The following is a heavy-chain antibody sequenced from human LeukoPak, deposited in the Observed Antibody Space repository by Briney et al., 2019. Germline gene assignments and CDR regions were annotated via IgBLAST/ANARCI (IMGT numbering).Heavy chain of an antibody. D-gene: IGHD3-10*01. V-gene: IGHV3-20*04. CDR3: ARARRAPMVRGVINWFDP. Sequence: PGGSLRLSCAASGFTFDDYGMSWVRQAPGKGLEWVSGINWNGGSIGYADSVKGRFTISRDNAKNSLYLQMNSLRAEDTALYYCARARRAPMVRGVINWFDPWGQGTLVTVSS. J-gene: IGHJ5*02. CDR1: GFTFDDYG. CDR2: INWNGGSI.